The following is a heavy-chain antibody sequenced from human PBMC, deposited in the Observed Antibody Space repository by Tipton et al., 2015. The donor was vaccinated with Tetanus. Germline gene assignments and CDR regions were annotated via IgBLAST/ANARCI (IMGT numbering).Heavy chain of an antibody. CDR2: IYYGGST. J-gene: IGHJ3*01. V-gene: IGHV4-39*01. Sequence: TLSLTCTVSGGSISSFYWYWIRQPPGKGPEWVGSIYYGGSTYFNPSLRSRGTISIDTSRNQFSLQLSSVTAADTALYFCARRSHIGAPVWGQGTLVTVAS. CDR1: GGSISSFY. CDR3: ARRSHIGAPV. D-gene: IGHD2-21*01.